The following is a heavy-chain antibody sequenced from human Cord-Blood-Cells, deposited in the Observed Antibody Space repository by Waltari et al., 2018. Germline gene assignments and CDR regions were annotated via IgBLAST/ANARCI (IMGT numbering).Heavy chain of an antibody. D-gene: IGHD3-10*01. CDR2: INHSGST. V-gene: IGHV4-34*01. J-gene: IGHJ4*02. CDR3: ARGVGYYGSGSYYEDY. CDR1: GGSFSGYY. Sequence: QVQLQQWGAGLLKPSETLSLTCAVYGGSFSGYYWSWIRQPPGKGLEWIGEINHSGSTNSNPSLKRRVTISVDTSKNQFSLKLSSVTAADTAVYYCARGVGYYGSGSYYEDYWGQGTLVTVSS.